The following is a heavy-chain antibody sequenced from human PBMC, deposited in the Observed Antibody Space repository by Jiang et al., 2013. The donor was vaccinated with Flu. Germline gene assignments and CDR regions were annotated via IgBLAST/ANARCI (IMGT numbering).Heavy chain of an antibody. V-gene: IGHV4-59*08. Sequence: PGLVKPSETLSLTCTVSGGSISNYYWSWIRQPPGKGLEWIGYIYSNGNTNSNPSLKSRVTILVDTTKSQFSLKLRSVTAADTAVYYCVRHARSRYNYVDYWGQGALVTVSS. D-gene: IGHD5-24*01. CDR1: GGSISNYY. CDR2: IYSNGNT. CDR3: VRHARSRYNYVDY. J-gene: IGHJ4*02.